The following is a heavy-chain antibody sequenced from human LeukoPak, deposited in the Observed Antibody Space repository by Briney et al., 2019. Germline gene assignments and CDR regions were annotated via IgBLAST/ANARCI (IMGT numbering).Heavy chain of an antibody. V-gene: IGHV3-48*02. J-gene: IGHJ4*02. CDR3: ARVETSAGSAGY. Sequence: PGGPLRLSCAASGFTFSSYSMNWVRQAPGKGLEWVSYISSSSTIYYADSVKGRFTISRDNAKNSLYLQMNSLRDEDTAVYYCARVETSAGSAGYWGQGTLVTVSS. CDR1: GFTFSSYS. CDR2: ISSSSTI. D-gene: IGHD1-1*01.